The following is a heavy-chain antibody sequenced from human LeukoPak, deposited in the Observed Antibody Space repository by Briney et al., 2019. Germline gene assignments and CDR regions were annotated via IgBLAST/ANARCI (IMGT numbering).Heavy chain of an antibody. D-gene: IGHD5-12*01. CDR2: ISYDGRKK. CDR1: GFTFSSYG. V-gene: IGHV3-30*18. J-gene: IGHJ5*02. Sequence: GGFLRLSCAASGFTFSSYGMHWVRQAPGKGLEWVTVISYDGRKKNYVDSVKGRFTISRDNSKNTVYLQMNSLRGDDTAVYYCAKDGFHRGYGGNGNWFDPWGQGTLVTVSS. CDR3: AKDGFHRGYGGNGNWFDP.